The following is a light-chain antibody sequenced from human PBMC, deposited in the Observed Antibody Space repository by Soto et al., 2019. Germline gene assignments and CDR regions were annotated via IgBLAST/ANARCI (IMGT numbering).Light chain of an antibody. CDR1: SSDVGGYSY. J-gene: IGLJ1*01. V-gene: IGLV2-8*01. Sequence: QSALTQPPSASGSPGQSVAISCTGTSSDVGGYSYVSWYQQHPGKAPKLMIYEVNKRPSGVPDRFSGSKSGNTASLTVSGLQAEDEADYYCSSYAGSSNVFGTATKVTV. CDR3: SSYAGSSNV. CDR2: EVN.